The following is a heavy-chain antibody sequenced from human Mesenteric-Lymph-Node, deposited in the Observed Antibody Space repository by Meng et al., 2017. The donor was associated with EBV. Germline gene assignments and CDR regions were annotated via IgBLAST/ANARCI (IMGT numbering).Heavy chain of an antibody. CDR3: ARERRVG. J-gene: IGHJ4*02. V-gene: IGHV3-74*01. CDR2: INTDGTST. Sequence: EVQLVEPGGQLVQPGGSLRLSCAASGFTFSNYWMHWVRQAPGKGLVWVSRINTDGTSTYYADSVKGRFTISRDNAKNTLYLQMNSLRAEDTAMYYCARERRVGWGQGTLVTVSS. CDR1: GFTFSNYW.